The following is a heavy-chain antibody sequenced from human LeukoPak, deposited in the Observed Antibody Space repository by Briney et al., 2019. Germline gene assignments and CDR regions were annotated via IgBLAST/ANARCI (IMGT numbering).Heavy chain of an antibody. CDR1: GGSVTSGNYY. J-gene: IGHJ4*02. CDR3: AREPPGY. V-gene: IGHV4-61*02. CDR2: IYTNGGA. Sequence: SETLSLTCTVSGGSVTSGNYYWNWIRQPAGKGLEWIGRIYTNGGASYNPSLKSRVTISIDASKNQFSLKLSSVTAADTAVYYCAREPPGYWGQGVLVTVSS.